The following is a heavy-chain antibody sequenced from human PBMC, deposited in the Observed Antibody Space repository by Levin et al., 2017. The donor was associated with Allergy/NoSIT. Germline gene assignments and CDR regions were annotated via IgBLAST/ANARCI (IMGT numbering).Heavy chain of an antibody. J-gene: IGHJ4*02. CDR2: ITSSSSYT. CDR1: GFTFSDYY. Sequence: GGSLRLSCAASGFTFSDYYMSWIRQAPGKGLEWVSYITSSSSYTNYADSVKGRFTISRDNAKNSLYLQMNSLRVEDTAVYYCARGDGGSSGFDYWGQGTLVTVSS. V-gene: IGHV3-11*03. CDR3: ARGDGGSSGFDY. D-gene: IGHD3-22*01.